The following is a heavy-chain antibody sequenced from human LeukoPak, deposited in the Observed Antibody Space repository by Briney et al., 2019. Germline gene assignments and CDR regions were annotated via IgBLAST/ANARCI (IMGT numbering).Heavy chain of an antibody. V-gene: IGHV4-39*01. D-gene: IGHD3-3*01. J-gene: IGHJ5*02. CDR3: ATSSYYDFWSGYPNWFDP. CDR2: IYYSGST. CDR1: GGSISSGGYY. Sequence: SQTLSLTCTVSGGSISSGGYYWSWIRQPPGKGLEWIGSIYYSGSTYYNPSLKSRVTISVDTSKNQFSLKLSSVTAADTAVYYCATSSYYDFWSGYPNWFDPWGQGTLVTVSS.